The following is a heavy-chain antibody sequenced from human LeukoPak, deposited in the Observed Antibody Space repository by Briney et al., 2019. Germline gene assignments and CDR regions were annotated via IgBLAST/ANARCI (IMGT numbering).Heavy chain of an antibody. CDR1: GGTFSSYA. D-gene: IGHD6-19*01. CDR3: ARVSGYSSGWYVY. CDR2: IIPILGIA. Sequence: GASVKVSCKASGGTFSSYAISWVRQAPGQGLEWMGRIIPILGIANYAQKFQGRVTITADKSTSTAYMELSSLRSEDTAVYYCARVSGYSSGWYVYWGQGTLVTVSS. V-gene: IGHV1-69*04. J-gene: IGHJ4*02.